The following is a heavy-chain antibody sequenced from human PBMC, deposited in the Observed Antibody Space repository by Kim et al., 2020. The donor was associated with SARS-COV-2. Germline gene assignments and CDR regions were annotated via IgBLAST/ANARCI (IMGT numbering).Heavy chain of an antibody. D-gene: IGHD6-13*01. CDR3: AKVQRDSSSWTHVDY. CDR1: GLTSSSSA. Sequence: GGSLRLSCAASGLTSSSSAMSWARQAPGKGLEWVSDISGRGDTTYYADSVKGRFTISRDNSKNTLYLQMNSLRAADTAVYYCAKVQRDSSSWTHVDYWG. J-gene: IGHJ4*01. CDR2: ISGRGDTT. V-gene: IGHV3-23*01.